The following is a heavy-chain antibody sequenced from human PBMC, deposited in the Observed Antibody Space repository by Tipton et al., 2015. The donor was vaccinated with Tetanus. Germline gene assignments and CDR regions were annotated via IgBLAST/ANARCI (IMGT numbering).Heavy chain of an antibody. V-gene: IGHV4-39*01. CDR3: ARHLYGYWFDP. CDR2: IYFQGST. J-gene: IGHJ5*02. Sequence: TLSLTCTVSGGSVSDKKYYWGWIRQPPGKGLEWIASIYFQGSTYYSPSLKTRVTIAVDTAQNLFSLRLTSVTAADTAMYNCARHLYGYWFDPWGQGALVTVSS. D-gene: IGHD3-10*01. CDR1: GGSVSDKKYY.